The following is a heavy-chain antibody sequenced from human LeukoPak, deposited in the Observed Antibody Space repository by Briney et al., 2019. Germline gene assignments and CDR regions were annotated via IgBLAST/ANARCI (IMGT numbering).Heavy chain of an antibody. CDR1: GGSISSYY. CDR3: ARDSLQPDAVAGTSGNFNRRTMDV. CDR2: IYYSGST. V-gene: IGHV4-59*12. J-gene: IGHJ6*04. Sequence: SETLSLTCTVSGGSISSYYWSWIRQPPGKGLEWIGYIYYSGSTNYNPSLKSRVTISVDTSKNQFSLQLNSVTPEDTAVYYCARDSLQPDAVAGTSGNFNRRTMDVWGKGTTVTVSS. D-gene: IGHD6-19*01.